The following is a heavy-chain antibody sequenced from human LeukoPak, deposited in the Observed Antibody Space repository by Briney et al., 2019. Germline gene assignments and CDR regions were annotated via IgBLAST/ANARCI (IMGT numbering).Heavy chain of an antibody. CDR3: ARVPPYYDFWSGYYTDRDAFDI. CDR1: GYTFTNYF. Sequence: SVKVSCKASGYTFTNYFMQWVRQAPGQGLEWMGGIIPIFGTANYAQKFQGRVTITADESTSTAYMELSSLRSEDTAVYYCARVPPYYDFWSGYYTDRDAFDIWGQGTMVTVSS. J-gene: IGHJ3*02. CDR2: IIPIFGTA. D-gene: IGHD3-3*01. V-gene: IGHV1-69*13.